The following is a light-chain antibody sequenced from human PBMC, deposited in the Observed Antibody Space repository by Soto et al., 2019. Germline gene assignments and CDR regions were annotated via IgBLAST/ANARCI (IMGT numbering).Light chain of an antibody. J-gene: IGLJ3*02. CDR3: ATLDSSLSIWV. CDR1: TSDIGSNY. CDR2: QNN. V-gene: IGLV1-51*02. Sequence: QSVLTQPPSVSAAPGQKVSISCSGSTSDIGSNYVSWYQQFSQTAPQLLIYQNNKRPSGIPDRFSGSKSGASATLGITGVQTGDEAAYYCATLDSSLSIWVFGGGTQLTVL.